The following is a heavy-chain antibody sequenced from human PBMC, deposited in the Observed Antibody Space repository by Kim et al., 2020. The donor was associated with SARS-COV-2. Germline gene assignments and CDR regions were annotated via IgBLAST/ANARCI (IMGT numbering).Heavy chain of an antibody. V-gene: IGHV1-2*06. J-gene: IGHJ6*02. CDR3: ARGGGYCSSTSCHLGDYYYYYGMDV. CDR2: INPNSGGT. Sequence: ASVKVSCKASGYTFTGYYMHWVRQAPGQGLEWMGRINPNSGGTNYAQKFQGRVTMTRDTSISTAYMELSRLRSDDTAVYYCARGGGYCSSTSCHLGDYYYYYGMDVWGQGTTVTVSS. D-gene: IGHD2-2*01. CDR1: GYTFTGYY.